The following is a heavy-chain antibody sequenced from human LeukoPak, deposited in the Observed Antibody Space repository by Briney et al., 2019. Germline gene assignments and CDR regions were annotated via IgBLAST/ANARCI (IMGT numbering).Heavy chain of an antibody. D-gene: IGHD3-10*01. Sequence: GGSLRLSCAGSTFAFGGYWIHWVRQLPGKGLAWVSRIDSAGGRIQWADSVKGRFTISSDNAKNTVYLQMTSLRPEDSAVYYCVADRGNWSGGDFWGRGTLVIVSS. CDR2: IDSAGGRI. J-gene: IGHJ4*02. CDR1: TFAFGGYW. V-gene: IGHV3-74*01. CDR3: VADRGNWSGGDF.